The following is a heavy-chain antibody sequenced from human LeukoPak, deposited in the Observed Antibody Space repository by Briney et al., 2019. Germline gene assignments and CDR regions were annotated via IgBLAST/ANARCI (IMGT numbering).Heavy chain of an antibody. V-gene: IGHV3-30*18. CDR2: ISYDGSNK. CDR1: GFTFSSYG. Sequence: GGSLRLSCAVSGFTFSSYGMHWVRQAPGKGLEWVAVISYDGSNKYYADSVKGRFTISRDNSKSTLYLQMNSPRAEDTAVYYCAKGWASPVVVPAAILGPIYGMDVWGQGTTVTVSS. D-gene: IGHD2-2*01. J-gene: IGHJ6*02. CDR3: AKGWASPVVVPAAILGPIYGMDV.